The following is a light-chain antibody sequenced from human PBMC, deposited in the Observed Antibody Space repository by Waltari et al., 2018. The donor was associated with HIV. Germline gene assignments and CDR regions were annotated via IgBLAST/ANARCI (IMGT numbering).Light chain of an antibody. J-gene: IGKJ4*01. V-gene: IGKV1-NL1*01. CDR3: QQYYGVPLT. CDR2: GAF. CDR1: QDISNS. Sequence: DIQMTQSPSSLSASIGETVSIPCRASQDISNSVSWFQQQPGKVPKLLVHGAFILERGVPSRFSGSGSGTDYTLTISGLQAEDFATYFCQQYYGVPLTFGGGTRVDI.